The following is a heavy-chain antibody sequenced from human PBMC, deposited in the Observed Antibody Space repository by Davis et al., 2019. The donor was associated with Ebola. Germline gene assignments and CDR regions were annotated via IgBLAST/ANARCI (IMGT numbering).Heavy chain of an antibody. CDR3: ARGRNYYYYMDV. CDR2: INHSGST. Sequence: PSETLSLTCAVYGGSFSGYPWNWIRQPPGKGLEWIGEINHSGSTNYNPSLKSRVTISVDTSKNQFSLKLSSVTAADTAVYYCARGRNYYYYMDVWGKGTTVTVSS. V-gene: IGHV4-34*01. CDR1: GGSFSGYP. J-gene: IGHJ6*03.